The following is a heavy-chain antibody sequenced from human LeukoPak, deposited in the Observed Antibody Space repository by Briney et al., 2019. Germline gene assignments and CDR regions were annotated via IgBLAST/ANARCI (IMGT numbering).Heavy chain of an antibody. J-gene: IGHJ6*03. CDR2: MNPNSGNT. CDR1: GYTFTSYD. D-gene: IGHD3-10*01. CDR3: ARGRGRGWFREFRYYYYYMDV. Sequence: GASVKVSCKASGYTFTSYDVNWVRQATGQGLEWMGWMNPNSGNTGYAQKFQGRVTMTRNTSISTAYMELSSLRSEDTAVYYCARGRGRGWFREFRYYYYYMDVWGKGTTVTVSS. V-gene: IGHV1-8*01.